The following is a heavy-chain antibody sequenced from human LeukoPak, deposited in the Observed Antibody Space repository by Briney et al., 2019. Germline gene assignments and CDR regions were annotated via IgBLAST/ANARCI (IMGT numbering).Heavy chain of an antibody. CDR2: INRDGNEK. Sequence: GGSLRLSCAASGFTFSGYWMSCVRQAPGKGLEWVANINRDGNEKNYVDSVKGGFTISRDNAKNSLYLQRDSPRAGDTAVYYCAKDLHWNQFDYWGQGTLVTVSS. J-gene: IGHJ4*02. V-gene: IGHV3-7*05. CDR3: AKDLHWNQFDY. CDR1: GFTFSGYW. D-gene: IGHD1-1*01.